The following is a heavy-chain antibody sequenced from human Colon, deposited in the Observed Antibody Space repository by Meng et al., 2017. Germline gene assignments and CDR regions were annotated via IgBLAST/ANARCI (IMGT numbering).Heavy chain of an antibody. D-gene: IGHD2-2*02. CDR1: GFTFSDYY. CDR2: ISGSGSSV. CDR3: ARGRYRSTH. Sequence: QVQLVESGGGLVTPGGSLRLSGAASGFTFSDYYMTWIRQAPGKGLEWLSYISGSGSSVYYADSVKGRITISRDNAKNSLYLQMNSLRAEDTAVYYCARGRYRSTHWGQGTLVTVSS. V-gene: IGHV3-11*01. J-gene: IGHJ4*02.